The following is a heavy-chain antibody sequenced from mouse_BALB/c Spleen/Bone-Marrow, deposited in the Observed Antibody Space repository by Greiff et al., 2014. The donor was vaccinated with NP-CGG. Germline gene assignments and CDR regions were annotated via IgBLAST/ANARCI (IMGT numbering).Heavy chain of an antibody. V-gene: IGHV14-3*02. CDR2: IDPANGNT. D-gene: IGHD1-1*01. CDR1: GFNIKDTY. CDR3: VYGRDWYFDV. J-gene: IGHJ1*01. Sequence: EVKLMESGAELVKPGASVKLSCTASGFNIKDTYMHWVKERPEQGLEWIGGIDPANGNTKYDPKFQGKATITADTSSNTAYLQLSSLTSEDTAVYYCVYGRDWYFDVWGAGTTVTVSS.